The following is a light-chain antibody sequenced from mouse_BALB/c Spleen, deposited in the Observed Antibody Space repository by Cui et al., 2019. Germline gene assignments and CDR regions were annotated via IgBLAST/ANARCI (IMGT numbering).Light chain of an antibody. V-gene: IGKV4-72*01. CDR1: SSVSY. Sequence: QIVLSLSPAILSPSPGEKITMTCRASSSVSYMHWYQQRPRSSPKPWIYATSNLASGVPARFSGSGSGTSYSLTISRVEAADAATYYCQQWSSNPPTFGGGTKLEIK. J-gene: IGKJ1*01. CDR2: ATS. CDR3: QQWSSNPPT.